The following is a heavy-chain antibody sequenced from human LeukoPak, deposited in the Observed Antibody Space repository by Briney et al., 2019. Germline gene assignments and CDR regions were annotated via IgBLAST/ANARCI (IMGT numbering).Heavy chain of an antibody. V-gene: IGHV3-21*01. CDR3: VREGGYCYGDSCRYFDY. D-gene: IGHD2-15*01. CDR2: IDRSRYI. Sequence: GGSLRLSCAASGFTFSTYSMNWVRQAPGKGLEWVSSIDRSRYIYYADSVNGRFTISRDNAENSLYLQMNSLRAEDTAVYYCVREGGYCYGDSCRYFDYWGQGTLVTVSS. CDR1: GFTFSTYS. J-gene: IGHJ4*02.